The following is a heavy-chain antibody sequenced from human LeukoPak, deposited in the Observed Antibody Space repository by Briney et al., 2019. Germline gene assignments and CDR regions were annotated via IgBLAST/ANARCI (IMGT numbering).Heavy chain of an antibody. J-gene: IGHJ4*02. D-gene: IGHD3-22*01. CDR3: ASHYDTSGYHYFDF. Sequence: GVSLRLSCASSGLTLSNYATHWVPQAPGKGLEGVAVISSDGSNKYYADSVKGRFTISRDNSKNTLYLQMNSLRAEDTAVYSCASHYDTSGYHYFDFWGQGTLVTVSS. CDR2: ISSDGSNK. CDR1: GLTLSNYA. V-gene: IGHV3-30-3*01.